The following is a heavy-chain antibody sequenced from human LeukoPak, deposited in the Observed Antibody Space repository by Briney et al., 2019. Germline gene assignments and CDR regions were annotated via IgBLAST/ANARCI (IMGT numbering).Heavy chain of an antibody. CDR2: ISWNSGSI. V-gene: IGHV3-9*01. Sequence: GGSLRLSCAASGFTFDDYAMHWVRQAPGKGLEWVSGISWNSGSIGYADSVKGRFTISRDNAKNSLYLQMNSLRAEDTALYYCARPLLNRAIAAEPLYYYGMDVWGQGTTVTVSS. J-gene: IGHJ6*02. D-gene: IGHD6-13*01. CDR3: ARPLLNRAIAAEPLYYYGMDV. CDR1: GFTFDDYA.